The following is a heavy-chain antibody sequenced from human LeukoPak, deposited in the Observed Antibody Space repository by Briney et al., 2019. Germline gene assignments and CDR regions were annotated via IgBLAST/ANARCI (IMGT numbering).Heavy chain of an antibody. CDR3: ARAPRYCSSTSCYDDY. V-gene: IGHV3-21*01. Sequence: GGSLRLSCAASGFTFSSYSMNWVRQAPGKGLEWVSSISSSSSYIYYADSVKGRFTISRDNAKNSLYLQMNSLRAEDTAVYYCARAPRYCSSTSCYDDYWGQGTLVTVSS. D-gene: IGHD2-2*01. CDR1: GFTFSSYS. CDR2: ISSSSSYI. J-gene: IGHJ4*02.